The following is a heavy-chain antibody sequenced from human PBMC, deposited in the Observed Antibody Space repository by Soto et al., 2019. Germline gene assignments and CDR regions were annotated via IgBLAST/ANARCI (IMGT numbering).Heavy chain of an antibody. CDR1: GFTFRGYA. J-gene: IGHJ4*02. V-gene: IGHV3-30*04. CDR2: ISRDGSNK. Sequence: GGPLILSCAASGFTFRGYAIHWIRKAPGKGLEWVAVISRDGSNKYYVDSVKGRFTISRDNSKDTVYLQMNSLRDEDSAMFYCARSRSGAVADSFDFWGQGTLVTVSS. CDR3: ARSRSGAVADSFDF. D-gene: IGHD3-10*01.